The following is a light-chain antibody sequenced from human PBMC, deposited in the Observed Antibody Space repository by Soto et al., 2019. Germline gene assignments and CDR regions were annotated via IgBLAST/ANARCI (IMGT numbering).Light chain of an antibody. J-gene: IGKJ5*01. CDR1: QSISSW. V-gene: IGKV1-5*03. CDR2: KAS. Sequence: DIQMTQSPSTLSASVGDRVTITCRASQSISSWLAWYQQKPGKAPKLLIYKASSLESGVPSRFSGSGCGTEFTLTISSLQPDDFSTFYCHQHNSYSSITFGQGTRLEI. CDR3: HQHNSYSSIT.